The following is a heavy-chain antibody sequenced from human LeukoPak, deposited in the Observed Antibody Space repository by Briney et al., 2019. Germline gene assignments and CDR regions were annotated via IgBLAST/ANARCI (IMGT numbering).Heavy chain of an antibody. CDR1: GYTFTSYY. CDR3: ARDSLLWFGELLYSDP. CDR2: INPSGGST. V-gene: IGHV1-46*01. Sequence: ASVKVSCKASGYTFTSYYMHWVRQAPGQGLEWMGIINPSGGSTSYAQKFQGRVTMTRDMSTSTVYMELSSLRSEDTAVYYCARDSLLWFGELLYSDPWGQGTLVTVSS. D-gene: IGHD3-10*01. J-gene: IGHJ5*02.